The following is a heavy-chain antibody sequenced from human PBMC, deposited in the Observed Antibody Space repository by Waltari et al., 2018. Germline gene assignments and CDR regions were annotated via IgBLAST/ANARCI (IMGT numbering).Heavy chain of an antibody. D-gene: IGHD3-3*01. V-gene: IGHV3-74*01. CDR1: GFTFNNYW. Sequence: EVQLVESGGGLVQPGGSLRLSCAASGFTFNNYWMHWVRQAPGKGLVGVSRISGDGRSTSYAGSVKGRFTISRDNAKNTLYLQMDSLRGEDTAVYYCGVRWSAYNWFDPWGQGALVTVSS. CDR2: ISGDGRST. J-gene: IGHJ5*02. CDR3: GVRWSAYNWFDP.